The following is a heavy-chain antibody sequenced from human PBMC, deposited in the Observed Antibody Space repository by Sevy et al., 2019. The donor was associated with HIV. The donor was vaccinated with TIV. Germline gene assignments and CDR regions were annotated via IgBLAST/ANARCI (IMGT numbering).Heavy chain of an antibody. CDR1: GFTFSSYA. Sequence: GGSLRLSCAASGFTFSSYAMSWVRQAPGKGMEWVSAISGSGGSTYYADSVKGRFTISRDNSKNTLYLQMNSLRAEDTAVYYCPVWAAAGQDAFDIWGQGTMVTVSS. CDR2: ISGSGGST. V-gene: IGHV3-23*01. D-gene: IGHD6-13*01. CDR3: PVWAAAGQDAFDI. J-gene: IGHJ3*02.